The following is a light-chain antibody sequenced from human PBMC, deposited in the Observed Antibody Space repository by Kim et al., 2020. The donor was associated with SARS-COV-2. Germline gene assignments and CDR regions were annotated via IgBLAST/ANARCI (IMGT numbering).Light chain of an antibody. CDR3: CSYAGSYRAV. V-gene: IGLV2-11*01. CDR1: SGDVGGYDY. J-gene: IGLJ2*01. Sequence: QSALTQPRSVSGSPGQSVTIFCTGTSGDVGGYDYVSWYQQHPGKVPKLMIFDVNRRPSGVPDRFSGSKSGNTASLTISGLQAEDEADYYCCSYAGSYRAVFGGGTQLTVL. CDR2: DVN.